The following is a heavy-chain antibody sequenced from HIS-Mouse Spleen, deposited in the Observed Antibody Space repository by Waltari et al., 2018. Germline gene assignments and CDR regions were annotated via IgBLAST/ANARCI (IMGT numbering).Heavy chain of an antibody. J-gene: IGHJ2*01. CDR1: GGSISSSSYY. V-gene: IGHV4-39*07. CDR2: SSYSGST. Sequence: QLQLQESGPGLVKPSETLSLTCTVSGGSISSSSYYWGWIRQPPGKGLEWIGSSSYSGSTDYTPARKSRVTISVDTSKNQFSLKLGSVTAADTAVYYCAREIPYSSSWYDWYFDLWGRGTLVTVSS. CDR3: AREIPYSSSWYDWYFDL. D-gene: IGHD6-13*01.